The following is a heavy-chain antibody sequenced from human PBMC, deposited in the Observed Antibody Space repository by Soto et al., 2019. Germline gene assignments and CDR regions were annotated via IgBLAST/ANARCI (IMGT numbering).Heavy chain of an antibody. CDR2: IYYSGST. CDR3: ARDGQDTEDAASYYYCYYMDV. Sequence: SETLSLTCTVSGGSISSYYWSWIRQPPGKGLEWIGYIYYSGSTNYNPSLKSRVTISVDTSKNQFSLKLSSVTAADTAVYYCARDGQDTEDAASYYYCYYMDVWGKGTTVTVSS. D-gene: IGHD5-18*01. J-gene: IGHJ6*03. V-gene: IGHV4-59*12. CDR1: GGSISSYY.